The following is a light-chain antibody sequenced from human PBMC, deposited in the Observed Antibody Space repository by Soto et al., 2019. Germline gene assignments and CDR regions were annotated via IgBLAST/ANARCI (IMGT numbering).Light chain of an antibody. CDR1: QSISSD. CDR3: QQYNNWPPWT. J-gene: IGKJ1*01. CDR2: GAS. Sequence: VMTQSPATLSVSPGERATLSCRASQSISSDLAWYQQKPGQAPRLLIYGASTRASDIPARFSGSGSGTEFTLTISSLQSEDFAVYYCQQYNNWPPWTFCQGTKVEFK. V-gene: IGKV3-15*01.